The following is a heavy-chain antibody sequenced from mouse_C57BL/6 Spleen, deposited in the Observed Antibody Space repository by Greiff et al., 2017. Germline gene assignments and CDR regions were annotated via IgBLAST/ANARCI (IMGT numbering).Heavy chain of an antibody. J-gene: IGHJ4*01. CDR3: ARYGNYGFCAMDY. CDR1: GYTFTSYW. CDR2: INPSSGYT. Sequence: VKLVESGAELAKPGASVKLSCKASGYTFTSYWMHWVKQRPGQGLEWIGYINPSSGYTKYNQKFKDKATLNADKSSSTAYMQLSSLTYEDSAVYYCARYGNYGFCAMDYWGQGTSVTVSS. D-gene: IGHD2-1*01. V-gene: IGHV1-7*01.